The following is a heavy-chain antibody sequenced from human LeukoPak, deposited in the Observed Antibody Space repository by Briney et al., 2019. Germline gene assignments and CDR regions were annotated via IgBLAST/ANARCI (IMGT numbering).Heavy chain of an antibody. CDR1: GGTFSSYA. J-gene: IGHJ6*02. CDR3: ARDTSPRQHCSGGSCWAGDYYYYYGMDV. D-gene: IGHD2-15*01. Sequence: SVKVSCKASGGTFSSYAISWVRQAPGQGLEWMGGIVPIFGTANYAQKFQGRVTITADESTSTAYMELSSLRSEDTAVYYCARDTSPRQHCSGGSCWAGDYYYYYGMDVWGQGTTVTVSS. V-gene: IGHV1-69*13. CDR2: IVPIFGTA.